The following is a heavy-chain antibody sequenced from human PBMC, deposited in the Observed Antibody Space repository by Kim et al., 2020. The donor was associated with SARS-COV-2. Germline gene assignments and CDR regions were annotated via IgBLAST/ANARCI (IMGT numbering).Heavy chain of an antibody. D-gene: IGHD4-17*01. CDR3: ATYDYGDYGYFQH. Sequence: SETLSLTCTVSGGSISSSSYYWGWIRQPPGKGLEWIGSIYYSGSTYYNPSLKSRVTISVDTSKNQFSLKLSSVTAADTAVYYCATYDYGDYGYFQHWGQGTLVTVSS. V-gene: IGHV4-39*07. J-gene: IGHJ1*01. CDR2: IYYSGST. CDR1: GGSISSSSYY.